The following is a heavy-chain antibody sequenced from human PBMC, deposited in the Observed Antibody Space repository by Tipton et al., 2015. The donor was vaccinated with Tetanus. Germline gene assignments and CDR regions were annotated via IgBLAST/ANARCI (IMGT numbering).Heavy chain of an antibody. V-gene: IGHV3-11*04. CDR1: GFTFSNNY. CDR2: ITGGGTST. CDR3: AREQSGSYAVFDY. J-gene: IGHJ4*02. D-gene: IGHD3-16*01. Sequence: SLRLSCAASGFTFSNNYMSWIRQAPGKGLEWISYITGGGTSTFYADSVRGRFTISRGNAKKSLFLQMNSLRDEDTAVYYCAREQSGSYAVFDYWGQGALVTVSS.